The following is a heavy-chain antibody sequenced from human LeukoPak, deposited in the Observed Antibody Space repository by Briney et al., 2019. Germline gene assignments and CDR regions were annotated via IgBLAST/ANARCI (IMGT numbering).Heavy chain of an antibody. CDR2: ISAYNGNT. J-gene: IGHJ3*02. Sequence: APVKVSCKASGYTFTSNGISWVRQAPGQGLEWMGWISAYNGNTNYEQKLQGRVTMTTDTSTSTAYMELRSLRSDDTAVYYCASLKNSYDSSGYLVTDAFDIWGQGTMVTVSS. CDR3: ASLKNSYDSSGYLVTDAFDI. CDR1: GYTFTSNG. D-gene: IGHD3-22*01. V-gene: IGHV1-18*01.